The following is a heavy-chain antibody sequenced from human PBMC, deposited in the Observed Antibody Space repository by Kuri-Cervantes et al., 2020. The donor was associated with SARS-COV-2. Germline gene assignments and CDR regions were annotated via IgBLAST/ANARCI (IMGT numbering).Heavy chain of an antibody. CDR3: AKANYYYYYMDV. CDR1: GFTFSSYW. V-gene: IGHV3-7*03. J-gene: IGHJ6*03. CDR2: IKQDGSEK. Sequence: GESLKISCAASGFTFSSYWMSWVRQAPGKGLEWVANIKQDGSEKYYVDSVKGRFTISRDNAKNSLYLQMNSLRAEDTAVYYCAKANYYYYYMDVWGKGTTVTVSS.